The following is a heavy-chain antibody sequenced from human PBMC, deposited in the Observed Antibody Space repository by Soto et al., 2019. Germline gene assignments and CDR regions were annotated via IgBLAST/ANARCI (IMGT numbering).Heavy chain of an antibody. V-gene: IGHV3-20*04. D-gene: IGHD3-10*01. J-gene: IGHJ6*02. CDR1: GFTCADYG. CDR3: AIVFTMHGMDV. Sequence: PGGSLTLSCAASGFTCADYGMSWVRQAPGKGLEWVSGINWNGGSTGYADSVKGRFTISRDNAKNSLYLQMNSLRAEDTAVYYCAIVFTMHGMDVWGQGTTVT. CDR2: INWNGGST.